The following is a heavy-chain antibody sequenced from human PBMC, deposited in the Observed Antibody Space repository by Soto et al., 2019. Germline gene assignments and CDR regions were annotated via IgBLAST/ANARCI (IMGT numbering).Heavy chain of an antibody. CDR1: GFTFTRYS. Sequence: GGSLRLSCAASGFTFTRYSMNWVRQAPGKGLEWVSSISSTTNYIYYADSMKGRFTVSRDNAKNSVYLEMNSLSAGDTAVYYCARESEDLTANFSYWGQGTLVTVSS. CDR2: ISSTTNYI. J-gene: IGHJ4*02. V-gene: IGHV3-21*01. CDR3: ARESEDLTANFSY.